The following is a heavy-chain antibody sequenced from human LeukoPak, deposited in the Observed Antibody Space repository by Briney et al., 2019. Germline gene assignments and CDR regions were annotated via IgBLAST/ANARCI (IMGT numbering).Heavy chain of an antibody. CDR3: ARAPAHLDY. CDR2: SNPSCGYP. Sequence: GASVKDSCMASGYTFTSFYMHWVRPAPGQGLGWSGISNPSCGYPTYARRFQGRLTMTNDTSTGTVHMELSSRRSEDTAVYYYARAPAHLDYWGQGTLVTVSS. CDR1: GYTFTSFY. V-gene: IGHV1-46*01. J-gene: IGHJ4*02.